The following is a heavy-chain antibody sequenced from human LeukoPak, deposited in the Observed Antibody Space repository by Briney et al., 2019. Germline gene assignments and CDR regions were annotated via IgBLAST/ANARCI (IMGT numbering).Heavy chain of an antibody. CDR1: GYTFTSYY. J-gene: IGHJ4*02. CDR3: AREGWEFTRGFFDY. CDR2: INPSGGST. D-gene: IGHD1-26*01. Sequence: ASVKVSCKASGYTFTSYYMDWVRQAPGQGLEWMGIINPSGGSTNYAQKFQGRVTMTRDMSTRTVYMEMSSLRSEDTAVYYCAREGWEFTRGFFDYWGQGTLVTVSS. V-gene: IGHV1-46*01.